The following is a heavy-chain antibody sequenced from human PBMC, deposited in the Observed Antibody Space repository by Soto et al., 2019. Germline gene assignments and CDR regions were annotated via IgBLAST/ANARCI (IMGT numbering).Heavy chain of an antibody. CDR1: GFTFSSYE. J-gene: IGHJ4*02. D-gene: IGHD6-19*01. Sequence: GGSLRLSCAASGFTFSSYEMNWVRQAPGKGLEWVSYISGSGTTVSYADSVKGRFTISRDNAKNSVFLQMNSLRVEDTAVYYCARESGSGAFDYLGQGTLVTVPS. V-gene: IGHV3-48*03. CDR3: ARESGSGAFDY. CDR2: ISGSGTTV.